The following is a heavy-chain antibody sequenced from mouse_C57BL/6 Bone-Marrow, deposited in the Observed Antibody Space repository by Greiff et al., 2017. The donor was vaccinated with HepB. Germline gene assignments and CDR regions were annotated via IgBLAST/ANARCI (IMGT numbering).Heavy chain of an antibody. Sequence: QVQLQQSGAELVRPGASVTLSCKASGYTFTDYEMHWVKQTPVHGLEWIGAIDPETGGTAYNQKFKGKAILTADKSSSTAYMELRSLTSEDSAVYYCTRWNYDYYRYYAMDYWGQGTSVTVSS. CDR1: GYTFTDYE. J-gene: IGHJ4*01. D-gene: IGHD2-4*01. V-gene: IGHV1-15*01. CDR2: IDPETGGT. CDR3: TRWNYDYYRYYAMDY.